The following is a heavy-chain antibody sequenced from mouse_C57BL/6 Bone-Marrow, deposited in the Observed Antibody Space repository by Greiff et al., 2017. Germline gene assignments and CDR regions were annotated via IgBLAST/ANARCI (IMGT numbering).Heavy chain of an antibody. CDR1: GYTFTSYW. CDR2: IYPGSGST. D-gene: IGHD2-5*01. J-gene: IGHJ2*01. CDR3: ASLYSNYGYFDY. Sequence: QVHVKQSGAELVKPGASVKMSCKASGYTFTSYWITWVKQRPGQGLEWIGDIYPGSGSTNYNEKFKSKATLTVDTSSSTAYMQLSSLTSEDSAVYYCASLYSNYGYFDYWGQGTTLTVSS. V-gene: IGHV1-55*01.